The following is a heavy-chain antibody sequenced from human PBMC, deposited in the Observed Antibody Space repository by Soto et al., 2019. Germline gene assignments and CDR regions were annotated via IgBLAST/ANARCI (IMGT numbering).Heavy chain of an antibody. CDR2: LNHSGNT. V-gene: IGHV4-34*01. J-gene: IGHJ6*02. D-gene: IGHD3-10*01. CDR3: AREGWDYYGSGSYYKSPPLKYYYGMDV. CDR1: GGSFSGYY. Sequence: SETLSLTCAVYGGSFSGYYWSWIRQPPGKGLEWIGELNHSGNTNYTPSLTSRITISVDTSKNQFSLKLSSVTSADTAVYYCAREGWDYYGSGSYYKSPPLKYYYGMDVWGQGTTVTVSS.